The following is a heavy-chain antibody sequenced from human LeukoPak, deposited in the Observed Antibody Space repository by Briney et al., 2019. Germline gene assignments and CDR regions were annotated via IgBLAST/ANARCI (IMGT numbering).Heavy chain of an antibody. CDR2: INPSGGST. CDR1: GYTFTSYY. J-gene: IGHJ3*02. CDR3: ARDRSSGSGWYGSAFDI. Sequence: GASVKVSCKASGYTFTSYYMHWVRQAPGQGLEWMGIINPSGGSTSYAQKFQGRVTMTRDTSTSTAYMELSRLRSDDTAVYYCARDRSSGSGWYGSAFDIWGQGTMVTVSS. V-gene: IGHV1-46*01. D-gene: IGHD6-19*01.